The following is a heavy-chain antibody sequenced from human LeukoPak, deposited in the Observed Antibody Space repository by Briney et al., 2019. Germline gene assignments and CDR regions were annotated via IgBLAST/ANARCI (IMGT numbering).Heavy chain of an antibody. CDR2: IYYSGST. V-gene: IGHV4-59*01. D-gene: IGHD3-10*01. J-gene: IGHJ4*02. Sequence: SETLSLTCTVSGGSISTYYWSWIRQPPGKGLEWIGYIYYSGSTNYNPSLKSRVTISVDTSKNQFSLKLSSVTAADTAVYYCARGLWFGDENPPYFDYWGQGILVTVSS. CDR1: GGSISTYY. CDR3: ARGLWFGDENPPYFDY.